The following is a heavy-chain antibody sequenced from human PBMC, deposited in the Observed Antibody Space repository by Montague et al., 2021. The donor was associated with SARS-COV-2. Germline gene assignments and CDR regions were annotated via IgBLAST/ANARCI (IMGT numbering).Heavy chain of an antibody. Sequence: TLSLTCSVSGDSIGSGGFYCTWIRHLPGKGLEWLGNIYHSGSTYFNPSLKSRLTMSVDTSKQHFSLNLTSVTAADTAVYYCAGGGFYDCAATSCTTTDAFDIWGQGTMVTVSS. V-gene: IGHV4-31*03. CDR1: GDSIGSGGFY. CDR2: IYHSGST. CDR3: AGGGFYDCAATSCTTTDAFDI. D-gene: IGHD2-2*01. J-gene: IGHJ3*02.